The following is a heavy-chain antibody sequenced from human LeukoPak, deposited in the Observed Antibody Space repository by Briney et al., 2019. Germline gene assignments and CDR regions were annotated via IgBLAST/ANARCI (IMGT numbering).Heavy chain of an antibody. CDR3: ARRELLGYSYGLGAFNV. CDR2: IYSGGVYSDGTT. D-gene: IGHD5-18*01. J-gene: IGHJ3*01. Sequence: GGSLRLSCAASGFIVGHNYMSWFRQAPGQRLEWVSIIYSGGVYSDGTTHYADSVKGRFTISRDSSKNTLYLQMNSLRAEDTAVYYCARRELLGYSYGLGAFNVWGQGTMVTVSS. CDR1: GFIVGHNY. V-gene: IGHV3-66*04.